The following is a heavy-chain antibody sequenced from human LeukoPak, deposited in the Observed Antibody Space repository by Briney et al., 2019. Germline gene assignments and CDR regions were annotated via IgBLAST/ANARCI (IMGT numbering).Heavy chain of an antibody. V-gene: IGHV3-30*18. Sequence: GGSLRLSCVASGFTFSSYGMHWVRQAPGKGLEWVAVISYDGSNKYYADSVKGRFTISRDNSKNTLYLQMNSLRAEDTAVYYCAKQSSGWYLVRYWGQGTLVTVSS. D-gene: IGHD6-19*01. CDR2: ISYDGSNK. CDR3: AKQSSGWYLVRY. CDR1: GFTFSSYG. J-gene: IGHJ4*02.